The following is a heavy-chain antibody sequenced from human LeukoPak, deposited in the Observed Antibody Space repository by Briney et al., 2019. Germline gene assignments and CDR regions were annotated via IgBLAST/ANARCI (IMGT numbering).Heavy chain of an antibody. CDR2: IYYSGST. J-gene: IGHJ4*02. V-gene: IGHV4-39*01. CDR3: VREGEWALPFDY. Sequence: PSETLSLTCTASGGSISTTSYFWGWIRQPPGKGLEWIGSIYYSGSTYYNPSLKSRVTISVDTSKNQFSLKLSSVIAADTAVYFCVREGEWALPFDYWGQGTLVTVSS. CDR1: GGSISTTSYF. D-gene: IGHD3-16*01.